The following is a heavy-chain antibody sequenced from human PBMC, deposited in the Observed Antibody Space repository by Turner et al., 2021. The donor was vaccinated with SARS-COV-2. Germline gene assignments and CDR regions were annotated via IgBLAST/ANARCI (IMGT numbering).Heavy chain of an antibody. CDR3: ARVDYYYGSGRRTYWYFDL. CDR2: IGTAGDT. J-gene: IGHJ2*01. V-gene: IGHV3-13*04. Sequence: EVQLVESGGGLVQPGGSLRPSCAASGFTFSSYNMHWVRQATGKGLEWVSAIGTAGDTYYPGSGKGRITISRENAKNSLFLQMNSLRAGDTAVYYCARVDYYYGSGRRTYWYFDLWGRGTLVTVSS. CDR1: GFTFSSYN. D-gene: IGHD3-10*01.